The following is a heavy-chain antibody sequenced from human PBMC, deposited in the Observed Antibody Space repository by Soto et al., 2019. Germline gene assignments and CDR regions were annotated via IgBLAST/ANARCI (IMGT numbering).Heavy chain of an antibody. CDR3: AKDGAIGGAEDCFDY. Sequence: VGSLILSCAASGFTFSSYGMHWVLQAPGKGLEWVAVIWYDGSNKYYADSVKGRFTISRDNSKNTVYLQMNSLRGEDTAVYYCAKDGAIGGAEDCFDYRGQGSLVTV. J-gene: IGHJ4*02. CDR1: GFTFSSYG. CDR2: IWYDGSNK. D-gene: IGHD1-26*01. V-gene: IGHV3-30*02.